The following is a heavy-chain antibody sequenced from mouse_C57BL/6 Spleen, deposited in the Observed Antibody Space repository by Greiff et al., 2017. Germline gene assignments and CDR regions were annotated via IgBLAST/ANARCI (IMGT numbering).Heavy chain of an antibody. CDR3: TRDDYDYFFAY. CDR1: GFTFSSYA. Sequence: EVHLVESGEGLVKPGGSLKLSCAASGFTFSSYAMSWVRQTPEKRLEWVAYISSGGDYIYYADTVKGRFTISRDNARNTLYLQMSSLKSEDTAMYYCTRDDYDYFFAYWGQGTLGTVSA. V-gene: IGHV5-9-1*02. CDR2: ISSGGDYI. J-gene: IGHJ3*01. D-gene: IGHD2-4*01.